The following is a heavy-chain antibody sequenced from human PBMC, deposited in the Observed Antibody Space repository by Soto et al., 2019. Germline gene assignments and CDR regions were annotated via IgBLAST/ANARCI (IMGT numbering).Heavy chain of an antibody. CDR3: ARTYDGSGPNSGGYGFDI. CDR1: GGSIRSGSYY. D-gene: IGHD3-22*01. J-gene: IGHJ3*02. Sequence: SETLSLTCSVSGGSIRSGSYYWAWIRQPPGKGLEWIAYIYYSGSTNYNPSLKSRVTISVDTSKNQFSLKLTSVTAADTAVYYCARTYDGSGPNSGGYGFDIWXQGXMVXVSS. CDR2: IYYSGST. V-gene: IGHV4-61*01.